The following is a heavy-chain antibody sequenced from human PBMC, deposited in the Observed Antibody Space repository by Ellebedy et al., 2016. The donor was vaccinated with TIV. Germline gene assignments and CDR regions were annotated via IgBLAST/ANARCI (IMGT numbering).Heavy chain of an antibody. D-gene: IGHD3-3*01. CDR3: AGEFRYDFWRGPLDH. Sequence: SETLSLTXTVSLSSISSHYWTWIRQPPGKGLEWIGDIYYTGSTSYSPSLTGRVTISIDTPKNQFSLKVTSVTAADTAVYYCAGEFRYDFWRGPLDHWGQGTLVTVSS. V-gene: IGHV4-59*11. CDR1: LSSISSHY. J-gene: IGHJ4*02. CDR2: IYYTGST.